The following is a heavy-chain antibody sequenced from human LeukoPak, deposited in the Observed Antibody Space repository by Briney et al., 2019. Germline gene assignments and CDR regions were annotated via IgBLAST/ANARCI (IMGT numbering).Heavy chain of an antibody. V-gene: IGHV3-7*05. D-gene: IGHD3-10*01. CDR3: AKERGNYFDY. J-gene: IGHJ4*02. Sequence: GGSLRLSCVASGFTFRSSWMTWVRQAPGKGLEWVANMNQDGSERYYVDSVKGRFTISRDNAKNSLYLQMNSLRAEDTDVYYCAKERGNYFDYWGQGALVTVSS. CDR2: MNQDGSER. CDR1: GFTFRSSW.